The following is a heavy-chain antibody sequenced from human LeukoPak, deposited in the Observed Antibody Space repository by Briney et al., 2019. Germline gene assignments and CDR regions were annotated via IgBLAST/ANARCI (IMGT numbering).Heavy chain of an antibody. CDR2: TYYRSKWYN. J-gene: IGHJ4*02. V-gene: IGHV6-1*01. D-gene: IGHD3-16*02. CDR1: GDSVSSNSAA. Sequence: SQTLSLTCAISGDSVSSNSAAWNWIRQSPSRGLEWLGRTYYRSKWYNDYAVSVKSRITINPDTSKNQFSLQLNSVTPEDTAVYYCARDDGLRLGELSHFRLDYWGQGTLATVSS. CDR3: ARDDGLRLGELSHFRLDY.